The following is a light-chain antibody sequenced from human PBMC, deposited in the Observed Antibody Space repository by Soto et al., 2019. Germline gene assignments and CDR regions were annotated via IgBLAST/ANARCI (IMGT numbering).Light chain of an antibody. CDR3: SSYTSSSTRGV. V-gene: IGLV2-14*01. CDR2: DVS. Sequence: QSALTQPASVSGSPGQSITISCTGTSSDVGGYNYVSWYQQRPGKAPKLMIYDVSNRPSGVSNRFSGSKSGNTASLTISGLQAEDEADYYCSSYTSSSTRGVFGGGTKLTVL. CDR1: SSDVGGYNY. J-gene: IGLJ3*02.